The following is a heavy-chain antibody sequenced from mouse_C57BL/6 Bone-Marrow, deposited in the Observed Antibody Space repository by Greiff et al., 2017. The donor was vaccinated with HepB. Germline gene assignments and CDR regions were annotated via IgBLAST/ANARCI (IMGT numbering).Heavy chain of an antibody. CDR3: ARCFITAVVAKPSYWYFDV. Sequence: VQLKESGPGLAKPSQTLSLTCSVTGYSITSDYWNWIRKFPGNKLEYMGYISYSGSTYYNPSLKSRISITRDTSKNQYYLQLNSVTTEDTATYYWARCFITAVVAKPSYWYFDVWAQGPRSPSPQ. J-gene: IGHJ1*03. D-gene: IGHD1-1*01. CDR2: ISYSGST. CDR1: GYSITSDY. V-gene: IGHV3-8*01.